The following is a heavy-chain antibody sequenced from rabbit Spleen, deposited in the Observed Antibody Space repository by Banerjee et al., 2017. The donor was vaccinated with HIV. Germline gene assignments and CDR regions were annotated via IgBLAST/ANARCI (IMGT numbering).Heavy chain of an antibody. D-gene: IGHD8-1*01. V-gene: IGHV1S45*01. CDR2: IYGGDGST. J-gene: IGHJ6*01. CDR3: ARDTGSSFSSYGMDL. Sequence: QQQLEESGGGLVKPGGTLTITCTASGFSFSSGYYMGWVRQAPGKGPEWIACIYGGDGSTNYASWAKGRFTISKTSSTTVSLQMNSLTAADTATYFCARDTGSSFSSYGMDLWGQGTLVTVS. CDR1: GFSFSSGYY.